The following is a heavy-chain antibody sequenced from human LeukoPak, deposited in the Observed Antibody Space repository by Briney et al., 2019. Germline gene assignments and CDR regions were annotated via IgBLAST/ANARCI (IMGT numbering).Heavy chain of an antibody. CDR2: IYHSGST. V-gene: IGHV4-38-2*01. CDR3: ARGGIGGNSGCDY. Sequence: SETLSLTCAVYGGSISSYYWSWIRQPPGKGLEWIGSIYHSGSTYYNPSLKSRVTISVDTSKNQFSLKLSSVTAADTAVYYCARGGIGGNSGCDYWGQGTLVTVSS. D-gene: IGHD4-23*01. J-gene: IGHJ4*02. CDR1: GGSISSYY.